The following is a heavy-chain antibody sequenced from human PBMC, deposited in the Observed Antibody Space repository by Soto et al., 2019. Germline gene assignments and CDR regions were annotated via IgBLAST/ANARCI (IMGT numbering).Heavy chain of an antibody. CDR3: AIPSDRIVVVIAQADAFDI. J-gene: IGHJ3*02. CDR1: GYTFTSYD. D-gene: IGHD2-21*01. Sequence: ASVKVSCKASGYTFTSYDINWVRQATGQGLEWMGWMNPNSGNTGYAQKFQGRVTMTRNTSISTAYMELSSLRSEDTAVYYCAIPSDRIVVVIAQADAFDIWGQGTMVTVSS. CDR2: MNPNSGNT. V-gene: IGHV1-8*01.